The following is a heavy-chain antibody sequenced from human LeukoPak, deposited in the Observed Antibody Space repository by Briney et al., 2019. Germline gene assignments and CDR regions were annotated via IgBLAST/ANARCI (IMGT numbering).Heavy chain of an antibody. CDR1: GRSISSGDFY. Sequence: SETLSLTCTVSGRSISSGDFYWIWIRQPPGEGLVWIACMSYSGRTYYNASLKRRVTMSADSSKNQLSLMLSSVTAADTAVYYCSRPYYYDSRIDPWGQGILVTVSS. CDR3: SRPYYYDSRIDP. D-gene: IGHD3-22*01. CDR2: MSYSGRT. V-gene: IGHV4-30-4*01. J-gene: IGHJ5*02.